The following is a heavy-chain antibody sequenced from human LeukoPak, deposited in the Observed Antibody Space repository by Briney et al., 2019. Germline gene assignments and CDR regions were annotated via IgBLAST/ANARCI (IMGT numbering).Heavy chain of an antibody. D-gene: IGHD3-9*01. CDR1: GYSSTTYG. J-gene: IGHJ4*02. Sequence: RASVKVSCKTSGYSSTTYGLSWVRQAPGQGLEWMGWTYNTYTHYAETFRDRLTMTTDTSTSTSYLELRSLRSDDTAAYYCARALAQGGSFDLYYFDSWGQGSLVTVSS. V-gene: IGHV1-18*01. CDR3: ARALAQGGSFDLYYFDS. CDR2: TYNTYT.